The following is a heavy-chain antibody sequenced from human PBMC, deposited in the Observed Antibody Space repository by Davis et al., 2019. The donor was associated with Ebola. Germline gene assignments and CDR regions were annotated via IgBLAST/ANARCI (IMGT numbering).Heavy chain of an antibody. CDR2: ISGSGGST. Sequence: GESLKISCAASGFTFSSYAMSWVRQAPGKGLEWVSAISGSGGSTYYADSVKGRFTISRDNSKNTLYLQMNSLRAEDTAVYYCARDPEGFLEGGGMDVWGQGTTVTVSS. V-gene: IGHV3-23*01. CDR1: GFTFSSYA. D-gene: IGHD3-3*01. CDR3: ARDPEGFLEGGGMDV. J-gene: IGHJ6*02.